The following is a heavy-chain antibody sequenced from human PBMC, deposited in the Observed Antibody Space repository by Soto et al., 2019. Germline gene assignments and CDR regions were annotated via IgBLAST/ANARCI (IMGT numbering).Heavy chain of an antibody. CDR2: VFSNDAK. V-gene: IGHV2-26*01. Sequence: SGPTLVNPTETLTLTCTVSGFSLSHIRVGVGWIRQPPGKALEWLAHVFSNDAKSYSPSLKGRLTISRDTFRSQVVLTMTNVDPVDTATYFCARIERYSTYEYFDFWGEGTLVTVSS. CDR1: GFSLSHIRVG. D-gene: IGHD5-12*01. CDR3: ARIERYSTYEYFDF. J-gene: IGHJ4*02.